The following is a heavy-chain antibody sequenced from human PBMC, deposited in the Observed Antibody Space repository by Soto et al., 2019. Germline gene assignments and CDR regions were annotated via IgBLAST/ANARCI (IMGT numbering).Heavy chain of an antibody. Sequence: EVQLLESGGGLVQPGGSLRLSCAASGFTFSSYAMSWVRQAPGKGLAWVSTIIGSGGSTYYADSVKGRFTISRDNSKNTLYLQMNSLRAEDTAVYYCAYSSTPFDYWGQGTLVTVSS. J-gene: IGHJ4*02. V-gene: IGHV3-23*01. CDR1: GFTFSSYA. CDR2: IIGSGGST. D-gene: IGHD6-13*01. CDR3: AYSSTPFDY.